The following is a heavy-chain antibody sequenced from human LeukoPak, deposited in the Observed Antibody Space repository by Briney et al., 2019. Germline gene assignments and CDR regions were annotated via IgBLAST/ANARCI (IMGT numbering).Heavy chain of an antibody. CDR1: GFTFSSYG. J-gene: IGHJ4*02. V-gene: IGHV3-23*01. D-gene: IGHD2-15*01. CDR3: AKGMVGYSSGGSCTGTFDY. CDR2: ITSSGRYI. Sequence: GGSLRLSCAASGFTFSSYGMSWVRQAPGKGLEWGSSITSSGRYIYYADSVKGRFTISRDNSKNTLYLQMNSLRAEDTAVYYRAKGMVGYSSGGSCTGTFDYWGQGTLVTVSS.